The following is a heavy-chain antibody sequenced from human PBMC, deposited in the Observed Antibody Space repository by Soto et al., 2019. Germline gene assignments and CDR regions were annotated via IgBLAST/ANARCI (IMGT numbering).Heavy chain of an antibody. J-gene: IGHJ6*02. CDR1: GFTFGDYA. V-gene: IGHV3-49*03. CDR3: TSTIFGVVIPGGYYNRMAV. D-gene: IGHD3-3*01. Sequence: PGGSLRLSCTASGFTFGDYAMSWFRQAPGKGLEWVGFIRSKVYGGTTEYAASVKGRFTISRDDSKSIAYLQMNSLKTEDTAVYYCTSTIFGVVIPGGYYNRMAVWGQGTTVTVS. CDR2: IRSKVYGGTT.